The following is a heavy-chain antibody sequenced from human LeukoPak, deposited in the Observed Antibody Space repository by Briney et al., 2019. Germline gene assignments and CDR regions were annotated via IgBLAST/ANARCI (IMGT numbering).Heavy chain of an antibody. CDR2: INSAGST. CDR1: GFTFSSYA. V-gene: IGHV3-23*01. D-gene: IGHD4-17*01. Sequence: GGSLRLSCAASGFTFSSYAMSWVRQAPGKGLGWVSAINSAGSTYYGDSVRGRFTISRDNSKNVLYLQMNSLRAEDTALYYCAKDQNTVATAPFDYWGQGTLVTVSS. J-gene: IGHJ4*02. CDR3: AKDQNTVATAPFDY.